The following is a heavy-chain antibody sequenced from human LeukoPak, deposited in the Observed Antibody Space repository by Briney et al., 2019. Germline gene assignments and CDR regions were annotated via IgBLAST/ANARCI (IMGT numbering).Heavy chain of an antibody. Sequence: GASVKVSCKASGYTFTSYYMHWVRQAPGQGLEWMGIINPSGGSTSYAQKFQGRVTMTRDTSTSTVYMELSSLRSEDTAVYYCARDQRSDYDILTGYYDYWGQGTLVTVSS. D-gene: IGHD3-9*01. CDR2: INPSGGST. CDR3: ARDQRSDYDILTGYYDY. J-gene: IGHJ4*02. CDR1: GYTFTSYY. V-gene: IGHV1-46*01.